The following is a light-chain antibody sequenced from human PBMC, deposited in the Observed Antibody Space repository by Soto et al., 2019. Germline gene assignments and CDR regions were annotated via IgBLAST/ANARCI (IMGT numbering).Light chain of an antibody. CDR2: HAS. CDR1: QGVGLD. J-gene: IGKJ4*01. Sequence: AIQMTQSPSSLSASVGDRVTITCRASQGVGLDLAWYQQKPGKAPNLLIYHASTLQSGVPSRFSGSGSGTDFTLSISSLHPEYFGTYYCLPDNSNPLSFGGGTKVGIK. CDR3: LPDNSNPLS. V-gene: IGKV1-6*01.